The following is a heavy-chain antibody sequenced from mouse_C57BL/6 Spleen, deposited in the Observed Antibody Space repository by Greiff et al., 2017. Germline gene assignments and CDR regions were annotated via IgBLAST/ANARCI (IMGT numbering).Heavy chain of an antibody. V-gene: IGHV1-53*01. CDR1: GYTFTSYW. CDR3: ASIYYGNFYAMDY. CDR2: INPSNGGT. Sequence: QVQLQQPGTELVKPGASVKLSCKASGYTFTSYWMHWVKQRPGQGLEWIGNINPSNGGTNYNEKFKSKATLTVDQSSSTAYMQLSSLTSENSAVXYCASIYYGNFYAMDYWGQGTSVTVSS. D-gene: IGHD2-1*01. J-gene: IGHJ4*01.